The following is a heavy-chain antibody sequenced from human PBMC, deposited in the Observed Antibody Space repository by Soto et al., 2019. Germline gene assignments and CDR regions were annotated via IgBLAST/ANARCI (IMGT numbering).Heavy chain of an antibody. CDR2: ISSYGGST. CDR1: GFTFTTYA. Sequence: GGSLRLSCSASGFTFTTYAMHWVRQAPGKGLEYVSTISSYGGSTYYADSVKGRFTISRDNSKNTLYLQMSSLRTEDTAVYYCARGQYSMDVWGQGTTVTVSS. V-gene: IGHV3-64D*06. J-gene: IGHJ6*02. CDR3: ARGQYSMDV.